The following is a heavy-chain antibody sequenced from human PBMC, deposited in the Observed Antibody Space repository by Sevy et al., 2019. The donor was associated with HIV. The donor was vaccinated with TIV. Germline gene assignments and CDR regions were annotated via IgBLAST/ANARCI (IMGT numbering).Heavy chain of an antibody. CDR3: ARDTILVVPAASDPHYYYYGMDV. J-gene: IGHJ6*02. D-gene: IGHD2-2*01. Sequence: GGSLRLSCAASGFTFSSYSMNWVRQAPGKGLEWVSSITSSSNYIYYSDSVKGRFTISRDNAKNSLYLQMNSLRAEDTAWYYCARDTILVVPAASDPHYYYYGMDVWGHGTTVTVSS. V-gene: IGHV3-21*01. CDR2: ITSSSNYI. CDR1: GFTFSSYS.